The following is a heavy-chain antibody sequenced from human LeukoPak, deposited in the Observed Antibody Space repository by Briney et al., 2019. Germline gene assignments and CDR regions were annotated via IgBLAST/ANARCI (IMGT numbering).Heavy chain of an antibody. D-gene: IGHD3-22*01. V-gene: IGHV4-61*01. J-gene: IGHJ3*02. Sequence: PSETLSLTCTVSGGSISSSSYYWSWIRQPPGKGLEWIGYIYYSGSTNYNPSLKSRVTISVDTSKNQFSLKLSSVTAADTAVYYCARIDTYYYDSSGYYTENAFDIWGQGTMVTVSS. CDR2: IYYSGST. CDR3: ARIDTYYYDSSGYYTENAFDI. CDR1: GGSISSSSYY.